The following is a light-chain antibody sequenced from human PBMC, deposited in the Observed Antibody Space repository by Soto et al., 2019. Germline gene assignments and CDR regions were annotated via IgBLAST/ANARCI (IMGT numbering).Light chain of an antibody. CDR1: QSVLYSSNNRNY. Sequence: DIVMTQSPDSLAGSLGERVTINCKSSQSVLYSSNNRNYLAWFQQKPGQPPKLLIYWASTREYGVPDRFSGSGSGTDFTLTISGLQAEDVAVYYCQQYYNTPLTFGGGTKVEI. J-gene: IGKJ4*01. CDR3: QQYYNTPLT. V-gene: IGKV4-1*01. CDR2: WAS.